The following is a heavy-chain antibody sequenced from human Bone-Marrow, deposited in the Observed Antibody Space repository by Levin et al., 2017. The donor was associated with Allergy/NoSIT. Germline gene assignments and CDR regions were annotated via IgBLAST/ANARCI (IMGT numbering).Heavy chain of an antibody. V-gene: IGHV1-46*01. J-gene: IGHJ4*02. CDR2: INPTGDST. D-gene: IGHD2-21*02. Sequence: ASVKVSCKASGYTFTRYYIHWVRQAPGQGLEWMGVINPTGDSTSYAQRFQGRVTVTRDTSTRTAHMELTDLKSEDTAIYYCARDREEYCGGDCGVDYWGQGTLITVSS. CDR3: ARDREEYCGGDCGVDY. CDR1: GYTFTRYY.